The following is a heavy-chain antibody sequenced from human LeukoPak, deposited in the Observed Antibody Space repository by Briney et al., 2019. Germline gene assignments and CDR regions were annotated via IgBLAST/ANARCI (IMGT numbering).Heavy chain of an antibody. J-gene: IGHJ4*02. D-gene: IGHD3-22*01. CDR2: ISANGGGT. V-gene: IGHV3-23*01. Sequence: GGSQRLSCAASGFTFSNYAMSWVRQAPGKGLEWVSSISANGGGTYYADSVKGRFTVSRDNSQNTLYLQMNSLRAEDTAVYYCAKATKSIVVDNYFDYWGQGALVTVSS. CDR1: GFTFSNYA. CDR3: AKATKSIVVDNYFDY.